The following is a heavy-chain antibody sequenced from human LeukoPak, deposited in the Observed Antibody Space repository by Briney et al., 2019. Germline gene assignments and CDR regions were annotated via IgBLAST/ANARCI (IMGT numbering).Heavy chain of an antibody. CDR2: IYYSGST. J-gene: IGHJ5*02. D-gene: IGHD5-24*01. CDR3: ARGMGFDP. CDR1: GGSISSSSYY. V-gene: IGHV4-39*01. Sequence: PSETLSLTCTVSGGSISSSSYYWGWIRQPPGKGLEWIGSIYYSGSTYYNPSLKSRVTISVDTSKNQFSLKLGSVTAADTAVYYCARGMGFDPWGQGTLVTVSS.